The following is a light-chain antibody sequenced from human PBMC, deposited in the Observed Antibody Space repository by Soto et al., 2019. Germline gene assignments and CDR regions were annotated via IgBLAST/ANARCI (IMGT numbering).Light chain of an antibody. CDR2: GAS. CDR3: QQYGNSPGT. J-gene: IGKJ2*01. CDR1: HSVSGNF. V-gene: IGKV3-20*01. Sequence: EIVLTQSPGTLSLSPGERATLSCRASHSVSGNFLAWYQQRPGQAPRLLIYGASSRAADIPDRFSGSGSGTDFTLTISRLEPEDFAVYFCQQYGNSPGTFGQGPKLEIK.